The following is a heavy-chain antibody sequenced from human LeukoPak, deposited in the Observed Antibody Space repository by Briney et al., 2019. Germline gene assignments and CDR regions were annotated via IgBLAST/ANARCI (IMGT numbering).Heavy chain of an antibody. CDR2: IYSGGNT. CDR3: VRDSSGYPYYFDY. V-gene: IGHV3-66*01. CDR1: GFTVSSNY. J-gene: IGHJ4*02. Sequence: GGSLRLSCAASGFTVSSNYMSWVRQAPGKGLEWVSVIYSGGNTYSADSVKGRFTISRDNSKNTLYLQMNSLRAEDTAVYYCVRDSSGYPYYFDYWGQGTLVTVSS. D-gene: IGHD3-22*01.